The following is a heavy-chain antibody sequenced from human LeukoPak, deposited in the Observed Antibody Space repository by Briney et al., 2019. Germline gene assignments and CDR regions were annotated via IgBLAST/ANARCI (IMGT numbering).Heavy chain of an antibody. CDR3: AKGRGSPYYFDY. D-gene: IGHD1-26*01. V-gene: IGHV3-48*01. Sequence: GGSLRLSCAASGFTFSSYGMNWVRQAPGKGLEWVSYISTSSNRIDYADSVKGRFTMSRDNAKNLLYLQMNSLRAEDTAVYFCAKGRGSPYYFDYWGQGTLVTVSS. J-gene: IGHJ4*02. CDR1: GFTFSSYG. CDR2: ISTSSNRI.